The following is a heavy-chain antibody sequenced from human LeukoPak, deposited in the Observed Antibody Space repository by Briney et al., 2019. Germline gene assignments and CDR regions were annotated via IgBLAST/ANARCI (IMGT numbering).Heavy chain of an antibody. J-gene: IGHJ5*02. CDR1: GFTFSNYN. CDR2: ISSSSSYI. Sequence: GGSLRLSCAASGFTFSNYNMNWVRQAPGKGLEWVSSISSSSSYIYYADPVKGRFTISRDNSKNTLYLQMNSLRAEDTAVYYCAKDLDNSLNWFDPWGQGTLVTVSS. V-gene: IGHV3-21*04. D-gene: IGHD1-20*01. CDR3: AKDLDNSLNWFDP.